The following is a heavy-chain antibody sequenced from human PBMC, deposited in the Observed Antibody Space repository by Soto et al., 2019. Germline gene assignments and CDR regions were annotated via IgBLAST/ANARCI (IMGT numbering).Heavy chain of an antibody. CDR3: AASSECDLEWLVS. V-gene: IGHV1-58*02. CDR2: IVVGSGNT. D-gene: IGHD3-3*01. J-gene: IGHJ5*02. CDR1: GFTFTSSA. Sequence: VKVSCKASGFTFTSSAMQWVRQARGQRLEWIGWIVVGSGNTNYAQKFQERVTITRDMSTSTAYMELSSLRSEDTAVYYCAASSECDLEWLVSWGQETRVPVSS.